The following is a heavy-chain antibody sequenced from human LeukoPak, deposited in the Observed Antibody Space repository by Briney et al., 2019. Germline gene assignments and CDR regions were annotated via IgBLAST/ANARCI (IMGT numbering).Heavy chain of an antibody. V-gene: IGHV4-61*02. D-gene: IGHD2-21*01. J-gene: IGHJ3*02. CDR1: GGSISSGSYY. Sequence: SETLSLTCTVSGGSISSGSYYWRWIRQPAGKGLEWIGRIYTSGSTNYNPSLKSRVTISVDTSKNQFSLKLSSVTAADTAVYYCARSLVTFDIWGQGTMVTVSS. CDR3: ARSLVTFDI. CDR2: IYTSGST.